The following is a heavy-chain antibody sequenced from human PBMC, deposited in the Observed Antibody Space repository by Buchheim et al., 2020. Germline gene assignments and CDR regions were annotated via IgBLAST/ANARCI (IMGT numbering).Heavy chain of an antibody. Sequence: QVQLVQSGAEVKKPGSSVKVSCKASGGTFSSYAISWVRQAPGQGLEWMGWIIPIFGTANYAQKFQGRVTITADDSTSTAYMELSSRRSEDTAVYYCARDKRRGAVAGTGYYYYMDVWGKGTT. CDR1: GGTFSSYA. CDR3: ARDKRRGAVAGTGYYYYMDV. CDR2: IIPIFGTA. V-gene: IGHV1-69*01. D-gene: IGHD6-19*01. J-gene: IGHJ6*03.